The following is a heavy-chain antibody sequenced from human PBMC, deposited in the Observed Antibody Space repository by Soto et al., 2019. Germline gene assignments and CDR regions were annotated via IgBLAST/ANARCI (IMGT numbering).Heavy chain of an antibody. CDR1: GFTFSGSA. J-gene: IGHJ6*02. CDR3: TRQIGYSYGTFYYYYGMDV. D-gene: IGHD5-18*01. Sequence: LRLSCAASGFTFSGSAMHWVRQASGKGLEWVGRIRSKANSYATAYAASVKGRFTISRDDSKNTAYLQMNSLKTEDTAVYYCTRQIGYSYGTFYYYYGMDVWGQGTTVTSP. V-gene: IGHV3-73*01. CDR2: IRSKANSYAT.